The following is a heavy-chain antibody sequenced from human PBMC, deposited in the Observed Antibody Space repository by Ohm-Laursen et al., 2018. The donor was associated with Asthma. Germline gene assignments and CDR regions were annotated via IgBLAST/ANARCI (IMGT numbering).Heavy chain of an antibody. Sequence: GSLRLSCTASGFTFSDYYMSWIRQAPGKGLEWVSYISSSSSYTNYADSVKGRFTISRDNAKNSLYLQMNSLRAEDTAVYYCARDFYTSSPHPKSFGLWGQGTLVSVSS. CDR3: ARDFYTSSPHPKSFGL. J-gene: IGHJ4*02. CDR2: ISSSSSYT. D-gene: IGHD6-6*01. CDR1: GFTFSDYY. V-gene: IGHV3-11*06.